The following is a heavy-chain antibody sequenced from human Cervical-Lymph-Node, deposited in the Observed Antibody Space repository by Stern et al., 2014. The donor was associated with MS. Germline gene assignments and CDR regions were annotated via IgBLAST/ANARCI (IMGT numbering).Heavy chain of an antibody. CDR3: ARSGLGGAVGS. CDR2: IVPGFGSK. CDR1: GYSFTRYD. D-gene: IGHD3-10*01. V-gene: IGHV1-46*04. Sequence: VQLVESGAEVKQPGASVKVSCKTSGYSFTRYDIHWVRQAPGQGLEWMGIIVPGFGSKTYEQTWQGRVSMTRDTSATTVYMELRSLRSEDAAVYYCARSGLGGAVGSWGQGTLVTVSA. J-gene: IGHJ5*02.